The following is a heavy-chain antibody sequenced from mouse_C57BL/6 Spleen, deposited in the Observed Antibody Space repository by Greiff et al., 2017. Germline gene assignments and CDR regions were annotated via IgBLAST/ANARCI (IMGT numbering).Heavy chain of an antibody. V-gene: IGHV1-82*01. CDR1: GYAFSSSW. CDR2: IYPGDGDT. CDR3: ARLDSSYYFDY. Sequence: VQLQESGPELVKPGASVKISCKASGYAFSSSWMNWVKQRPGKGLEWIGRIYPGDGDTNYNGKFKGKATLTADKSSSTAYMQLSSLTSEDSAVYFCARLDSSYYFDYWGQGTTLTVSS. J-gene: IGHJ2*01.